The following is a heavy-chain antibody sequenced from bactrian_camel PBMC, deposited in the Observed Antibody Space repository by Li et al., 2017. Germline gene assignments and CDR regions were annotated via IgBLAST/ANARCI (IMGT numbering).Heavy chain of an antibody. CDR1: GYSVKGYC. CDR2: MESLGGNT. Sequence: HVPLVESGGGSVQVGGSLKLSCAISGYSVKGYCLGWFRQPPGKERERVASMESLGGNTYYADFTKGRFTISQDNAKNELYLQMHTLEPDDTGMYYCAAVKSAISCTLAYFGPSTIWGHGTQVTVS. D-gene: IGHD2*01. CDR3: AAVKSAISCTLAYFGPSTI. J-gene: IGHJ4*01. V-gene: IGHV3S60*01.